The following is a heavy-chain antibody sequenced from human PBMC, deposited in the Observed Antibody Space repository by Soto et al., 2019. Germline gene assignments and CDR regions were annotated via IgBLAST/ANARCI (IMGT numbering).Heavy chain of an antibody. Sequence: QLQLQESGSGLVKPSQTLSLTCAVSGGSISSGGYSWSWIRQPPGKSLEWIGYIYHSGSTYYNPSLKSRVTISVDRSKKQFSLKLSSVTAADTAVYYCARAGGLGAVAADYWGQGTLVTVSS. CDR1: GGSISSGGYS. V-gene: IGHV4-30-2*01. CDR2: IYHSGST. D-gene: IGHD6-19*01. CDR3: ARAGGLGAVAADY. J-gene: IGHJ4*02.